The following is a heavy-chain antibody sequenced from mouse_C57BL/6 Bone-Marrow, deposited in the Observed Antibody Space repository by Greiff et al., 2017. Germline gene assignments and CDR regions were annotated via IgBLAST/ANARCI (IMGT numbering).Heavy chain of an antibody. V-gene: IGHV1-69*01. Sequence: QVQLQQPGAELVMPGASVKLSCKASGYTFTSYWMHWVKQRPGQGLEWIGEIDPSDSYTNYNQKFKGKSTLTVDKSSSTAYMQLSSLTSEDTAVYDCARSYSYDYGYCYSIDYWGQGTSVTVSS. CDR1: GYTFTSYW. CDR2: IDPSDSYT. CDR3: ARSYSYDYGYCYSIDY. D-gene: IGHD2-12*01. J-gene: IGHJ4*01.